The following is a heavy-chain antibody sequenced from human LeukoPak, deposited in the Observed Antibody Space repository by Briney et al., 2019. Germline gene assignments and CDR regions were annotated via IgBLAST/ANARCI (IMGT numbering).Heavy chain of an antibody. Sequence: PGGSLRLSCAASGFTFSSYSMNWVRQAPGKGLEWVSYISSSSSTIYYADSVKGRFTISRDNAKNSLHLQMNSLRDEDTAVYYCARGMVITPAVGAYWGQGTLVTVSS. CDR3: ARGMVITPAVGAY. CDR2: ISSSSSTI. J-gene: IGHJ4*02. V-gene: IGHV3-48*02. CDR1: GFTFSSYS. D-gene: IGHD3-22*01.